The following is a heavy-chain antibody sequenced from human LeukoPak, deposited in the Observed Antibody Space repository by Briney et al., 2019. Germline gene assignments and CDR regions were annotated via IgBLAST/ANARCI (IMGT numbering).Heavy chain of an antibody. CDR3: TRVRGYSYGSLDY. CDR2: IRSKAYGGTT. V-gene: IGHV3-49*03. Sequence: GGSLRLSCTASGFTFGDYAMSRFRQAPGKGLEWVGFIRSKAYGGTTEYAASVKGRFTISRDDSKSIAYLQMNSLKTEDTAVYYCTRVRGYSYGSLDYWGQGTLVTVSS. D-gene: IGHD5-18*01. CDR1: GFTFGDYA. J-gene: IGHJ4*02.